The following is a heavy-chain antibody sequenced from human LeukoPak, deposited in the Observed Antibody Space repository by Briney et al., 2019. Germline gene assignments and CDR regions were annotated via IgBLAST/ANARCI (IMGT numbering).Heavy chain of an antibody. CDR2: IDPSDSYT. CDR3: ATLPGYCSGGSCYPRFDP. Sequence: GESLQISCKGSGYSFTSYWISWVRQMPGKGLEWMGRIDPSDSYTNYSPSFQGHVTISADKSISTAYLQWSSLKASDTAMYYCATLPGYCSGGSCYPRFDPWGQGTLVTVSS. J-gene: IGHJ5*02. D-gene: IGHD2-15*01. CDR1: GYSFTSYW. V-gene: IGHV5-10-1*01.